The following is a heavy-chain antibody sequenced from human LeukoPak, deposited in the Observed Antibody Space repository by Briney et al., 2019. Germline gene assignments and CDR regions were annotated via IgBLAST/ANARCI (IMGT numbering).Heavy chain of an antibody. CDR1: GFTFSTYW. Sequence: GGSLRLSCAAPGFTFSTYWMHWVRQAPGKGLVWVSRIKSDGSTNYADSVKGRFTISRDNAKNTVSLQMNSLRPEDTGVYYCARAPSEIGGYYPEYFRHWGQGTLVTVSS. CDR2: IKSDGST. D-gene: IGHD3-22*01. V-gene: IGHV3-74*01. CDR3: ARAPSEIGGYYPEYFRH. J-gene: IGHJ1*01.